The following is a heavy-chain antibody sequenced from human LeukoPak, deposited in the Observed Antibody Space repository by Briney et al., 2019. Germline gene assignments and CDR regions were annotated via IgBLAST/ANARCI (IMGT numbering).Heavy chain of an antibody. V-gene: IGHV3-53*01. CDR2: IYSGGST. J-gene: IGHJ6*03. CDR1: GFTVSSNY. Sequence: GGSLRLSCAASGFTVSSNYMSWVRQAPGKGLEWVSVIYSGGSTYYADSVKGRFTISRDNSKNTLYLQMNSLRAEDTAVYYCARDLRRSSSRYPRAYYYYMDVWGKGTTVTVSS. D-gene: IGHD6-13*01. CDR3: ARDLRRSSSRYPRAYYYYMDV.